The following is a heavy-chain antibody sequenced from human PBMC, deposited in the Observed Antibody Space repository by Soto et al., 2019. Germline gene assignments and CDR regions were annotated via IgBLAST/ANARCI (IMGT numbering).Heavy chain of an antibody. V-gene: IGHV3-48*01. CDR2: ISSSSSTI. CDR3: ARDSGYDVWSGYPRYYYYYYMDV. J-gene: IGHJ6*03. D-gene: IGHD3-3*01. CDR1: GFTFSSYS. Sequence: EVQLVESGGGLVQPGGSLRLSCAASGFTFSSYSMNWVRQAPGKGLEWVSYISSSSSTIYYADSVKGRFTISRDNAKNSLYLQMNSLRAEDTAVYYCARDSGYDVWSGYPRYYYYYYMDVWGKGTTVTVSS.